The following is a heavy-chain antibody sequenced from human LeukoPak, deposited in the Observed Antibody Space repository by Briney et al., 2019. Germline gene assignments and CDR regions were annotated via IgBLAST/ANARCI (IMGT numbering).Heavy chain of an antibody. D-gene: IGHD6-19*01. V-gene: IGHV4-4*02. CDR3: ARDLGIAVAKDAFDI. CDR1: GGSISRSNW. CDR2: IYHSGST. J-gene: IGHJ3*02. Sequence: PSGTPSLTCAVSGGSISRSNWWSWGRPPPGTGLEWVGEIYHSGSTNYNPSLKSRVTISVDKSKNQFSLKLSSVTAADTAVYYCARDLGIAVAKDAFDIWGQGTMVTVSS.